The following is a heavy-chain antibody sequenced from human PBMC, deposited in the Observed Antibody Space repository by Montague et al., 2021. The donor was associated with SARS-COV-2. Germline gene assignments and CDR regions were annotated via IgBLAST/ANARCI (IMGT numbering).Heavy chain of an antibody. D-gene: IGHD2-2*02. Sequence: SETLSLTCAVYVGSFSGYNWSWIRQPQGKGLEWNGEIKHSGSTNYNPSLKSRVTISVDTSKNQFSLKLSSVTAADTAVYYCASLTLGYCSSTSCYSDWFDPWGQGTLVTVSS. J-gene: IGHJ5*02. CDR1: VGSFSGYN. CDR3: ASLTLGYCSSTSCYSDWFDP. CDR2: IKHSGST. V-gene: IGHV4-34*01.